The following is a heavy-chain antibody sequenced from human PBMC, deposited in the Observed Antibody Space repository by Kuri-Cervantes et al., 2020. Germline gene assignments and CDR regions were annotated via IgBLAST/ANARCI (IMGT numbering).Heavy chain of an antibody. D-gene: IGHD3-16*01. CDR1: GGSISSGDYY. V-gene: IGHV4-30-4*01. J-gene: IGHJ6*03. CDR2: TYYDGTT. CDR3: VRVVDYCTTGYCYYMDV. Sequence: SETLSLTCTVSGGSISSGDYYWNWLRQPPGKGLEWLGYTYYDGTTLYKPSLKSRLAISVDTSKKQFSLKLSSVTAADTAVYYCVRVVDYCTTGYCYYMDVWAKGTTVTVSS.